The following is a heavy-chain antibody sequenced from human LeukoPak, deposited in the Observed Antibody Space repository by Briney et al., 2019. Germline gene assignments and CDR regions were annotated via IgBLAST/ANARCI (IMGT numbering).Heavy chain of an antibody. Sequence: SETLSLTCTVSGDSISSSGYYWGWIRQPPGKGLEWIRSIYYSGSTYYNPSLKSRVTISVDTSKNQFSLKLSSVAAADTAVYYCASPYSGSYYYFDYWGQGTLVTVSS. D-gene: IGHD1-26*01. J-gene: IGHJ4*02. CDR2: IYYSGST. V-gene: IGHV4-39*01. CDR3: ASPYSGSYYYFDY. CDR1: GDSISSSGYY.